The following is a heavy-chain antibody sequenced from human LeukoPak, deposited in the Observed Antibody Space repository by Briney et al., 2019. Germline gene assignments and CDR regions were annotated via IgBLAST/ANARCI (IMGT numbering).Heavy chain of an antibody. CDR1: GFTFSSYR. CDR3: ATSLGINTAMVFDY. D-gene: IGHD5-18*01. V-gene: IGHV3-7*01. Sequence: PGGSLRLSCAASGFTFSSYRMSWVRQAPGKGLEWVANIKQDGSEKYYVDSVKGRFTISRDNAKNSLYLQMNSLRAEDTAVYYCATSLGINTAMVFDYWGQGTLVTVSS. J-gene: IGHJ4*02. CDR2: IKQDGSEK.